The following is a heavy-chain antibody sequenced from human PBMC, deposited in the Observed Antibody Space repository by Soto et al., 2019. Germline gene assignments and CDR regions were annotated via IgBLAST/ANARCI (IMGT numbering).Heavy chain of an antibody. V-gene: IGHV1-3*01. Sequence: GASVKFSCKASGYNFINYAMHWVRQAPGQRPEWMGWINPDNGDTKYSLKFHGRVTITRDSSASTAYMEVTSLTSEHTAVYYCARGRGYIAYRSVANFDFWGQGTLVTVSS. J-gene: IGHJ4*02. CDR1: GYNFINYA. CDR3: ARGRGYIAYRSVANFDF. CDR2: INPDNGDT. D-gene: IGHD5-12*01.